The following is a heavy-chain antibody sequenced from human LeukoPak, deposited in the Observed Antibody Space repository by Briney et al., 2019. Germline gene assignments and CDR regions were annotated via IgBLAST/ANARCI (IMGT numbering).Heavy chain of an antibody. V-gene: IGHV1-69*06. CDR1: GGTFSSYA. D-gene: IGHD6-19*01. Sequence: SVKVSCKASGGTFSSYAISWVRQAPGQGLEWMGGIIPIFGTANYAQKFQGRVTNTADKSTSTASMELSSLRSEDTAVYYCARAGYSSGWFDYWGQGTLVTVSS. CDR3: ARAGYSSGWFDY. J-gene: IGHJ4*02. CDR2: IIPIFGTA.